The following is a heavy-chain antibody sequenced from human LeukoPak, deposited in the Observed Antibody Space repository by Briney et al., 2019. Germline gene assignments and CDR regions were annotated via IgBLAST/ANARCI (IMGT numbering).Heavy chain of an antibody. Sequence: SETLSLTCAVYGGSFSGYYWSWIRQPPGKGLEWIGEINHSGSTNYNPSLKSRVTISVDTPKNQFSLKLSSVTAADTAVYYCARGGYYYDSSGPYYYYYMDVWGKGTTVTVSS. J-gene: IGHJ6*03. CDR2: INHSGST. D-gene: IGHD3-22*01. CDR3: ARGGYYYDSSGPYYYYYMDV. CDR1: GGSFSGYY. V-gene: IGHV4-34*01.